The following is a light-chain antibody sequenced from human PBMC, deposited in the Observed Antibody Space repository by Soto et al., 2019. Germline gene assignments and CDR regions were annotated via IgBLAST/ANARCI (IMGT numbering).Light chain of an antibody. CDR1: NSDVGSYNL. V-gene: IGLV2-23*01. J-gene: IGLJ3*02. Sequence: QSALTQPASVSGSPGQSITISCTGTNSDVGSYNLVSWYQRHPGKAPQLMIYEGTKRPSGVSNRFSGSKSGNTATLTISGLQAEDEADYYCCSYAGSSTWVFGGGTKVTVL. CDR2: EGT. CDR3: CSYAGSSTWV.